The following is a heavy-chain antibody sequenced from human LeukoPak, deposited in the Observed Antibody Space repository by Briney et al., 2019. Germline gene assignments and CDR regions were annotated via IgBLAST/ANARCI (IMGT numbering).Heavy chain of an antibody. CDR2: IWYDGSNK. D-gene: IGHD2-2*01. J-gene: IGHJ4*02. CDR1: GFTFSSYG. Sequence: GGSLRLSCAASGFTFSSYGMHWVRQAPGKGLGWVAVIWYDGSNKYYADSVKGRFTISRDNSKNTPYLQMNSLRDEDTAVYYCARDSYCTTSSCSPLGYWGQGTLVTVSS. CDR3: ARDSYCTTSSCSPLGY. V-gene: IGHV3-33*01.